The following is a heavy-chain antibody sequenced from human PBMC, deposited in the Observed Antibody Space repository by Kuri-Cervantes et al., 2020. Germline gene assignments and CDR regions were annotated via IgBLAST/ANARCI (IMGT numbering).Heavy chain of an antibody. Sequence: SGPTLVKPPQTLTLTCTFSGFSLSTSGVGVGWIRQPPGKALEWLALIYWDDDKRYSPSLKSRLTITKDTSKNQVVLTMTNMDPVDTATYYCAHTALGPLYWYFDLWGRGTLVTVSS. J-gene: IGHJ2*01. V-gene: IGHV2-5*02. D-gene: IGHD3-16*01. CDR2: IYWDDDK. CDR1: GFSLSTSGVG. CDR3: AHTALGPLYWYFDL.